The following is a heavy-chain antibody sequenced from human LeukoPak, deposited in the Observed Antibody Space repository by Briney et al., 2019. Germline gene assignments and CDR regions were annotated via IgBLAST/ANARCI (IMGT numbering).Heavy chain of an antibody. D-gene: IGHD4-17*01. CDR3: ARDTTVTPNYYYYYGMDV. Sequence: PGGSLRLSCAASGFTFSSYSMNWVRQAPGKGLEWVAVIWYDGSNKYYADSVKGRFTISRDNSKNTLYLQMNSLRAEDTAVYYCARDTTVTPNYYYYYGMDVWGQGTTVTVSS. CDR2: IWYDGSNK. J-gene: IGHJ6*02. V-gene: IGHV3-33*08. CDR1: GFTFSSYS.